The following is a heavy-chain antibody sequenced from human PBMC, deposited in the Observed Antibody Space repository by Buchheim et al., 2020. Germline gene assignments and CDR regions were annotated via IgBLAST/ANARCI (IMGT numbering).Heavy chain of an antibody. CDR2: INPNSGGT. V-gene: IGHV1-2*02. J-gene: IGHJ6*02. CDR3: ARDRGSGWSGGYYYYYYGMDV. Sequence: QVQLVQSGAEVKKPGASVKVSCKASGYTFTGYYMHWVRQAPGQGLEWMGWINPNSGGTNYAQKFQGRVTMTRDTSISTAYMELSRLRSDDTAVYYCARDRGSGWSGGYYYYYYGMDVWGQGTT. CDR1: GYTFTGYY. D-gene: IGHD6-19*01.